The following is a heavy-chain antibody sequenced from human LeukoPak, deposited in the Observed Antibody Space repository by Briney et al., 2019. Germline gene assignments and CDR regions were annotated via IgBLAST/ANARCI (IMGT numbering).Heavy chain of an antibody. CDR1: GFTFSNAW. CDR2: IYSGGST. J-gene: IGHJ3*02. CDR3: AKDKVGAYPRRAFDI. V-gene: IGHV3-66*01. D-gene: IGHD1-26*01. Sequence: GGSLRLSCAASGFTFSNAWMSWVRQAPGKGLEWVSVIYSGGSTYYADSVKGRFTISRDNSKNTLYLQMNSLRAEDTAVYYCAKDKVGAYPRRAFDIWGQGTMVTVSS.